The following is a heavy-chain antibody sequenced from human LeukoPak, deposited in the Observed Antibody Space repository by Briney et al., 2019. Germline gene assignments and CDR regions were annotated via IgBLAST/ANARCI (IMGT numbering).Heavy chain of an antibody. CDR1: GYTFTGYY. Sequence: ASVKVSCMASGYTFTGYYMHWVRQAPGQGLEWMGWMKPNTGGTKYAEKFQGRVTMTRDTSISTAYMELNGLRSDDTAVYYCARGPGTRIVVSNEYFHHWGQGTLVTVSS. D-gene: IGHD3-22*01. CDR2: MKPNTGGT. J-gene: IGHJ1*01. V-gene: IGHV1-2*02. CDR3: ARGPGTRIVVSNEYFHH.